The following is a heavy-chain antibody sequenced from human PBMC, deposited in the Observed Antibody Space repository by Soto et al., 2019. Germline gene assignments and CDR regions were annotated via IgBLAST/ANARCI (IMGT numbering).Heavy chain of an antibody. CDR3: AKDTGYDFWRGYYYY. CDR1: EFTFSSYT. D-gene: IGHD3-3*01. CDR2: ISGSGGRT. Sequence: PWGSLLLSCAASEFTFSSYTMSWVRQAPGKGLDWVSAISGSGGRTYYADSVNGRFTISIDNSKNTLYLQMNSLRAEDTALYYCAKDTGYDFWRGYYYYWGQGTLVTGSS. V-gene: IGHV3-23*01. J-gene: IGHJ4*02.